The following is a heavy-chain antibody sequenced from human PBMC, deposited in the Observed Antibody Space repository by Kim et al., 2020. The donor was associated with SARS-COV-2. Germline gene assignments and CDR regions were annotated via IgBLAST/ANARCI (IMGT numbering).Heavy chain of an antibody. V-gene: IGHV3-73*01. J-gene: IGHJ4*02. D-gene: IGHD3-16*01. Sequence: GGSLRLSCAASGFTFSDFRIHWVRQASGKGLEWVGRIKTKTDKYATGYSASVKGRFTISRDDSENTAYLQLNSLKTEDTAVYYCTFYFGDPRANYWGQGILVTVSS. CDR1: GFTFSDFR. CDR3: TFYFGDPRANY. CDR2: IKTKTDKYAT.